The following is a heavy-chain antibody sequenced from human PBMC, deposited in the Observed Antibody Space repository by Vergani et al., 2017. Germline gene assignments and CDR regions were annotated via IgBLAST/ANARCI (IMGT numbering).Heavy chain of an antibody. CDR3: ASEGRFLEWPYPPSWFDP. J-gene: IGHJ5*02. Sequence: QVQLVQSGAEVKKPGSSVKVSCKASGGTFSSYAISWVRQAPGQGLGWMGRIIPIFGTANYAQKFQGRVTITADKSTSTAYMELSSLRSEDTAVYYCASEGRFLEWPYPPSWFDPGGQGTLVTVSS. V-gene: IGHV1-69*14. D-gene: IGHD3-3*01. CDR1: GGTFSSYA. CDR2: IIPIFGTA.